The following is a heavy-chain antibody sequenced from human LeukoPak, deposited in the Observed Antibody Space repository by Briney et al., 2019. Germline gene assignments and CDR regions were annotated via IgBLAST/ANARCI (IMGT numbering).Heavy chain of an antibody. CDR2: INSDGSST. CDR3: STGSGHAFDI. Sequence: GGSPRLSCAASGFTFSSYWMHWVRQVPGKGLVWVSRINSDGSSTSYADSVKGRFTISRDNAKNTLYVQMNSLRAEDTAVYYCSTGSGHAFDIWGRGTMVTVSS. V-gene: IGHV3-74*01. D-gene: IGHD3-10*01. CDR1: GFTFSSYW. J-gene: IGHJ3*02.